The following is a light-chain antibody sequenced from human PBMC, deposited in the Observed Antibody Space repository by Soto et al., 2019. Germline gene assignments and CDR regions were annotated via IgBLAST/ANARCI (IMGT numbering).Light chain of an antibody. CDR1: SSNIGSNP. Sequence: QSVLTQPPSASGTPGQRVTISCSGSSSNIGSNPVNWYQQLPGTAPKLLIYSNNQRPSGVPDRFSGSKPGTSASLAISGLQSEDEADYYCAAWDDSLNGVVFGGGTKLTVL. V-gene: IGLV1-44*01. CDR3: AAWDDSLNGVV. J-gene: IGLJ2*01. CDR2: SNN.